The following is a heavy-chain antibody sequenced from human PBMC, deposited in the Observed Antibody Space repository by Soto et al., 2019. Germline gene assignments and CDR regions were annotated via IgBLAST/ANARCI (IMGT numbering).Heavy chain of an antibody. J-gene: IGHJ4*02. CDR3: AKHLIGGRLQPPFDL. CDR1: GFSFGTYT. Sequence: GGSLRLSCAVSGFSFGTYTVNWVRQAPGMGLEWVSGLSDSVGTTHYAYSVKGRFTISRDKSKNTLYLQMNNLRAEDTAVYYCAKHLIGGRLQPPFDLWGQGTQVTVSS. V-gene: IGHV3-23*01. D-gene: IGHD1-1*01. CDR2: LSDSVGTT.